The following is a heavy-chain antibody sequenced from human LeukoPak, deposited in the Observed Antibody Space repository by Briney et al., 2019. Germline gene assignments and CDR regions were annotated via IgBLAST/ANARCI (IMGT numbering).Heavy chain of an antibody. D-gene: IGHD3-3*01. CDR3: ARAGITIFGVANSPFDY. J-gene: IGHJ4*02. CDR1: GYTFTGYY. Sequence: ASVKVSCKASGYTFTGYYMHWVRQAPGHGLEWMGWINPNSGGTNYAQKFQGRVTMTRDTSISTAYMELSRLRSDDTAVYYCARAGITIFGVANSPFDYWGQGTLVTVSS. CDR2: INPNSGGT. V-gene: IGHV1-2*02.